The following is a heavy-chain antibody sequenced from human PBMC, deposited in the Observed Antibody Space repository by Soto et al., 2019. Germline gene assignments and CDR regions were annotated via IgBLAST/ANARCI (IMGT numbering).Heavy chain of an antibody. CDR2: IIPILGIA. CDR3: ARDPGYCSSTSCKFYYYYGMDV. V-gene: IGHV1-69*04. J-gene: IGHJ6*02. CDR1: GGTFSSYT. Sequence: SVKVSCKASGGTFSSYTISWVRQAPGQGLEWMGRIIPILGIANYAQKFQGRVTITADKSTSTAYMELSSLRSEDTAVYYCARDPGYCSSTSCKFYYYYGMDVWGQGTTVTVSS. D-gene: IGHD2-2*01.